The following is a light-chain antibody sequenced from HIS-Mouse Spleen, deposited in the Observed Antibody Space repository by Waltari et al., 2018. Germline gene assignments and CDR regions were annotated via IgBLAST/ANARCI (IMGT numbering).Light chain of an antibody. CDR1: QSVSSN. Sequence: EIVLTQSPATLSVSPGDRATLSCRASQSVSSNLAWYQQKPGQAPRLRIYGASSRATGIPARFSGSGSGTEFTLTISSMQSEDFAVYYCQQYNNWYTFGQGTKLEIK. CDR2: GAS. V-gene: IGKV3-15*01. J-gene: IGKJ2*01. CDR3: QQYNNWYT.